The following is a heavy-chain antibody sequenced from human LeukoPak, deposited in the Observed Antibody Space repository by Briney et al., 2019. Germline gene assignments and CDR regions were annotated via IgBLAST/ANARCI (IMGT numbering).Heavy chain of an antibody. Sequence: PSQTLSLTCTVSGGSISSGGYYWNWIRQPAGRGLEWIGRIYSSGSTNYNPSLKSRVTISVDTSKNQFSLKLSSVTAADTAVYYCARDRGITMVRGKDYWGQGTLVTVSS. CDR2: IYSSGST. D-gene: IGHD3-10*01. J-gene: IGHJ4*02. V-gene: IGHV4-61*02. CDR1: GGSISSGGYY. CDR3: ARDRGITMVRGKDY.